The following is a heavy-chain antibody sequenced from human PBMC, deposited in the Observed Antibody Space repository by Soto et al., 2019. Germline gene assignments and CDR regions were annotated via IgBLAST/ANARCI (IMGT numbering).Heavy chain of an antibody. V-gene: IGHV3-23*01. Sequence: EVQLLESGGGLVQPGGSLRLSCAASGFTFSSYAMSWVRQAPGEGLEWVSIIGSDGGTFYVASVGGRFTISRDNSKNTLYLQMNSLRAEDMAVYYCARGLNMVRGVTSYYMDVWGKGTTVTVSS. CDR3: ARGLNMVRGVTSYYMDV. J-gene: IGHJ6*03. CDR2: IIGSDGGT. D-gene: IGHD3-10*01. CDR1: GFTFSSYA.